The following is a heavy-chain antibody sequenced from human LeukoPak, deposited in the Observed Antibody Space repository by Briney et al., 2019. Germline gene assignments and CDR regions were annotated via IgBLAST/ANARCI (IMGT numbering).Heavy chain of an antibody. CDR2: IYYSGST. Sequence: SETLSLTCTVSGGSISSYYWSWIRQPPGKGLEWIGYIYYSGSTNYNPSLKSRATISVDTSKNQFSLKLSSVTAADTAVYYCARDSNWGSPSYFDYWGQGTLVTVSS. CDR3: ARDSNWGSPSYFDY. J-gene: IGHJ4*02. V-gene: IGHV4-59*01. D-gene: IGHD7-27*01. CDR1: GGSISSYY.